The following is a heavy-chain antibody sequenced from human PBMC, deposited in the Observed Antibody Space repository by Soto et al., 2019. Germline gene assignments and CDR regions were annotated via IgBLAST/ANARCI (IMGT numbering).Heavy chain of an antibody. CDR2: IRAYNGNT. V-gene: IGHV1-18*01. CDR3: ARGDLPLDY. CDR1: GYTFTSYG. Sequence: QVQLVQSGAEVKKPGASVKVSCKASGYTFTSYGISWVRQAPGQWLEWMGWIRAYNGNTNYAQKRQGRITTTTDTPTSTAYMELSILRSDDTAVYSCARGDLPLDYWGQGTLVTVSS. J-gene: IGHJ4*02.